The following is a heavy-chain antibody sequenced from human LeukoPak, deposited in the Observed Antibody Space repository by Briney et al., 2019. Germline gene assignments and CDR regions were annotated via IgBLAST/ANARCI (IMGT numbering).Heavy chain of an antibody. D-gene: IGHD3-3*01. Sequence: SETLSLTCAVYGGSLSAYYWTWIRQPPGKGLEGIGEINHGGSTNYNPSLKSRVTISVDTSKNQFSLKLSSVTAADTAVYYCARIGFFYYYYMDVWGKGTTVTISS. CDR3: ARIGFFYYYYMDV. CDR1: GGSLSAYY. V-gene: IGHV4-34*01. J-gene: IGHJ6*03. CDR2: INHGGST.